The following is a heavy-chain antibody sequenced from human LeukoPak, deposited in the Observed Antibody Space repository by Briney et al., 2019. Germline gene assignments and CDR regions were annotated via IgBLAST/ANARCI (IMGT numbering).Heavy chain of an antibody. Sequence: GGALRLSCAASGFTFGIYTMNWVRQAPGKGLEWVSSIGSSSSNIDYADSVKGRFTISRDNAKNTLCLQMNSLRAEDTGVYYCARRRDGYNHFDYWGQGTLVTVSS. CDR1: GFTFGIYT. D-gene: IGHD5-24*01. CDR3: ARRRDGYNHFDY. J-gene: IGHJ4*02. CDR2: IGSSSSNI. V-gene: IGHV3-21*01.